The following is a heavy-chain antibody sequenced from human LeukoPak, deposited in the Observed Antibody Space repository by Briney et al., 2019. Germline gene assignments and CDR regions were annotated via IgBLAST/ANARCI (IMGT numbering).Heavy chain of an antibody. CDR1: GFTFSSYW. V-gene: IGHV3-74*01. CDR3: ARVGSPTYYYDSSGYYPD. D-gene: IGHD3-22*01. CDR2: INTDGSST. Sequence: GGSLRLSCAASGFTFSSYWMHWVCQAPGKGLVWVSRINTDGSSTSYADSVKGRFTISRDNAKNTLYLQMNSLRAEDTAVYYCARVGSPTYYYDSSGYYPDWGQGTLVTVSS. J-gene: IGHJ4*02.